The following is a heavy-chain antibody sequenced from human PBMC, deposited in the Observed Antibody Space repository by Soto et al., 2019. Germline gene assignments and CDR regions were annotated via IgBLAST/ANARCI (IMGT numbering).Heavy chain of an antibody. J-gene: IGHJ4*02. Sequence: ASVKVSCKASGYTFTSYGISWVRQAPGQGLEWMGWISAYNGNTNYAQKLQGRVTMTTDTSTSTAYMELRSLRSDDTAVYYCARALYDILTGPFDYWGQGTLVTVSS. CDR1: GYTFTSYG. CDR3: ARALYDILTGPFDY. CDR2: ISAYNGNT. V-gene: IGHV1-18*01. D-gene: IGHD3-9*01.